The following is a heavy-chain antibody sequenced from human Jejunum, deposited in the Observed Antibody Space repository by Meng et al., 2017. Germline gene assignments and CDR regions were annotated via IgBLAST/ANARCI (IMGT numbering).Heavy chain of an antibody. Sequence: GRGVVRLGGCPDLSCATSGFRFSSSSIPLVRQAPGKGLVWVSMIKPDGNTMSYADSVRGRFTISRDNAKSKLYLEMNSLRAEDAAVYYCARDNDWVVWDYWGRGTLVTVSS. V-gene: IGHV3-74*01. CDR2: IKPDGNTM. CDR3: ARDNDWVVWDY. D-gene: IGHD1-1*01. J-gene: IGHJ4*01. CDR1: GFRFSSSS.